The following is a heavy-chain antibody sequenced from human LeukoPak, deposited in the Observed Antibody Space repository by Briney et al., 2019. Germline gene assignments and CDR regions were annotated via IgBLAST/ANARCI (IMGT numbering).Heavy chain of an antibody. J-gene: IGHJ3*02. CDR3: ARVFQHCSSTSCERVAFDI. CDR1: GFTFSDYY. D-gene: IGHD2-2*01. CDR2: ISSTSSFT. V-gene: IGHV3-11*06. Sequence: PGGSLRLSCAASGFTFSDYYMSWIRQAPGKGLEWISYISSTSSFTKYADSVKGRFTISRDNAKNSLYLQMDSLRAEDTAVYYCARVFQHCSSTSCERVAFDIWGQGTMVTVSS.